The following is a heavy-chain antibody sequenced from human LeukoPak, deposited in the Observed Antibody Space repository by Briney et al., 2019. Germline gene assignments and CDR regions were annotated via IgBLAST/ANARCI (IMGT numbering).Heavy chain of an antibody. Sequence: PGGSLRLSCAASGFTFSSYAMSWVRQAPGKGLEWVSAISGSGGSTYYEEYVKGRFTTSRDNSRHTLYLQINSLRAEDTAVYYCSRYCSTSTCPAYYYGMDIWGQGTAVTVSS. CDR3: SRYCSTSTCPAYYYGMDI. CDR2: ISGSGGST. J-gene: IGHJ6*02. D-gene: IGHD2-2*01. V-gene: IGHV3-23*01. CDR1: GFTFSSYA.